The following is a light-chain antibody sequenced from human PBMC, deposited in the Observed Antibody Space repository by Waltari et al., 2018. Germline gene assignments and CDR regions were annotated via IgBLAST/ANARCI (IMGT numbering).Light chain of an antibody. CDR2: DAS. V-gene: IGKV1-33*01. CDR3: QQYDTPPYS. CDR1: QDISNY. Sequence: DIQMTQSPSFLSASLGDSVPITCEASQDISNYLNWYQQKPGTVPKLLISDASTLETGVPSRFSGTGSGTRFTFTINSLQPEDIGTYYCQQYDTPPYSFGQGTRVEMK. J-gene: IGKJ2*03.